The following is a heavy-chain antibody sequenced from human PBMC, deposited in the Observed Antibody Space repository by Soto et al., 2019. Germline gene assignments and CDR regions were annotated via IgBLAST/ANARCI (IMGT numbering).Heavy chain of an antibody. CDR2: IIPIFGTA. CDR1: GGTFSSYA. D-gene: IGHD3-3*01. Sequence: ASVKVSCKASGGTFSSYAISWVRQAPGQGLEWMGGIIPIFGTANYAQKFQGRVTITADESTSTAYMELSSLRSEDTALYYCARRFDFWSGYYKDWFDPWGQGTLVTVSS. CDR3: ARRFDFWSGYYKDWFDP. J-gene: IGHJ5*02. V-gene: IGHV1-69*13.